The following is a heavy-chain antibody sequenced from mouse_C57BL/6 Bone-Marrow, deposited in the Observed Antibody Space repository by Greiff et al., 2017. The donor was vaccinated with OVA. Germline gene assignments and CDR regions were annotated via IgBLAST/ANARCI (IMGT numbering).Heavy chain of an antibody. Sequence: DVQLQESGTVLARPGASVKMSCKTSGYTFTSYWMHWVKQRPGQGLEWIGAIYPGNSDTSYNQKFKGKAKLTAVTSASTAYMELSSLTNEDSAVYYCTTIYYGYDVYAMDYWGQGTSVTVSS. V-gene: IGHV1-5*01. D-gene: IGHD2-2*01. J-gene: IGHJ4*01. CDR1: GYTFTSYW. CDR2: IYPGNSDT. CDR3: TTIYYGYDVYAMDY.